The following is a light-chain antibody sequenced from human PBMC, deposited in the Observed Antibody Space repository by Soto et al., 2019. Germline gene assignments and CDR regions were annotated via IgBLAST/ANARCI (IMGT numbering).Light chain of an antibody. CDR1: QGIIDY. CDR2: AAS. J-gene: IGKJ1*01. Sequence: DIQMTQSPSSLSASVGDTVTITCRASQGIIDYLAWFQQRPGQATKLLIYAASTLHTGVPSRFSGSGAGGSGAGTEFTLTISSLQPEDVGTYYCQKYDAAPQTFGPGTSVEIK. V-gene: IGKV1-27*01. CDR3: QKYDAAPQT.